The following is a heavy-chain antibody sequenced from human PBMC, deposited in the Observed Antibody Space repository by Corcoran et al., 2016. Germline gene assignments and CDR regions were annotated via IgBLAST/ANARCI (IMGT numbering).Heavy chain of an antibody. D-gene: IGHD3-22*01. CDR3: ATHDSSGYYSLGY. CDR1: GFTVSSNY. Sequence: EVQLVESGGGLIQPGGSLRLSCAASGFTVSSNYMSWVRQAPGKGLGWVSVIYSGGSTYYADSVKGRFTISRDNSKNTLYLQMNSLRAEDTAVYYWATHDSSGYYSLGYWGQGTLVTVSS. V-gene: IGHV3-53*01. CDR2: IYSGGST. J-gene: IGHJ4*02.